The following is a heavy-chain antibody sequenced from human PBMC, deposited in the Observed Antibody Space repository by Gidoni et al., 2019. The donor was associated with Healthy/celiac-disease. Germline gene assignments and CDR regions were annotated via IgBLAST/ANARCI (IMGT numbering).Heavy chain of an antibody. CDR3: ARGPRAHNDYIWGSYRYYDSCGYLDY. CDR1: GGSFSGYY. Sequence: QVQLQQWGAGLLKPSETLSLTCAVYGGSFSGYYWSWIRQPPGKGLEWIGEINHSGSTNYNPSLKSRVTISVDTSKNQFSLKLSSVTAADTAVYYCARGPRAHNDYIWGSYRYYDSCGYLDYWCQGTLVTVSS. V-gene: IGHV4-34*01. J-gene: IGHJ4*02. CDR2: INHSGST. D-gene: IGHD3-16*02.